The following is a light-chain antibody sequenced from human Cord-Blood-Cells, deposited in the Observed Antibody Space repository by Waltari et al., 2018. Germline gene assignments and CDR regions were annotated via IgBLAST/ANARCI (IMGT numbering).Light chain of an antibody. Sequence: QSALTQPASVSGSPGQSITISCPGTSSAGGSYNLVSWYQQHPGKAPKLMIYEGSKRPSGVSNRFSGSKSGNTASLTISGLQAEDEADYYCCSYAGSSTPNWVFGGGTKLTVL. V-gene: IGLV2-23*01. CDR2: EGS. CDR1: SSAGGSYNL. J-gene: IGLJ3*02. CDR3: CSYAGSSTPNWV.